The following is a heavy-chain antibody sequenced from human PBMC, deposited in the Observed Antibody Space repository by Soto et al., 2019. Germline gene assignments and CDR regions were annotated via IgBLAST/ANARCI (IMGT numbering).Heavy chain of an antibody. V-gene: IGHV4-31*11. Sequence: SETLSLTCAVSGGSIISASYSWNWIRQSPGRGLEWIGHIYSSGSTYYNPSLKSRVSISVDTSNNQFSLKLTSVTAADTAVYFCAREDAARIERWFDAWGQG. J-gene: IGHJ5*02. D-gene: IGHD6-6*01. CDR3: AREDAARIERWFDA. CDR1: GGSIISASYS. CDR2: IYSSGST.